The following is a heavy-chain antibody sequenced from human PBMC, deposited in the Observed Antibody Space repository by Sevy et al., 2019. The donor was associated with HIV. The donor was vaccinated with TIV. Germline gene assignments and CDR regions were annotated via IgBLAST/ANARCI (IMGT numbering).Heavy chain of an antibody. J-gene: IGHJ4*02. Sequence: SETLSLTCTVSGGSISNSNWRSWVRQPPGKGLEWIGEIYHSGSTNYNSSLKGRVTISIDKSKNQFSLKLTSVTAADTAMYYCATEVGNSEFGYYFDYWGQGTLVTVSS. V-gene: IGHV4-4*02. CDR1: GGSISNSNW. CDR2: IYHSGST. CDR3: ATEVGNSEFGYYFDY. D-gene: IGHD1-26*01.